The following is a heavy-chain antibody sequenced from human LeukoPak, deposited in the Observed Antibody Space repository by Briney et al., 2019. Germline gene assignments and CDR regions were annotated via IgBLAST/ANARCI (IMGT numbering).Heavy chain of an antibody. CDR3: AALGTYGYWYFDL. V-gene: IGHV1-8*01. Sequence: ASVKVPCKASGYTFTNYDINWVRQATGQGLEWLGWMSASSGNTGYAQKFQGRVSMTRATSISTAYLELTSLTFDDTAVYYCAALGTYGYWYFDLWGRGTLVTVSS. CDR1: GYTFTNYD. D-gene: IGHD3-10*01. J-gene: IGHJ2*01. CDR2: MSASSGNT.